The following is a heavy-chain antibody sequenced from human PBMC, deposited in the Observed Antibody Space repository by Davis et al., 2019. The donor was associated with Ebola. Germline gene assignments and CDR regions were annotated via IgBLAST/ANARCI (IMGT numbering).Heavy chain of an antibody. CDR2: INHSGST. Sequence: SETLSLTCAVYGGSFSGYYWTWIRQPPGKGLEWVGEINHSGSTNYNPSLKSRVTISVDTSKNQFSLRVNSVTAADTAVYFCARVRQQYLVSHFDYWGQGVLVTVSS. CDR3: ARVRQQYLVSHFDY. J-gene: IGHJ4*02. CDR1: GGSFSGYY. V-gene: IGHV4-34*01. D-gene: IGHD6-13*01.